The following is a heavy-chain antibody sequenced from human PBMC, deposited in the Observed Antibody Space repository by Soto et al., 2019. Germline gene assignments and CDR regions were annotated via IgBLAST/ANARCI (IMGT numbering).Heavy chain of an antibody. CDR2: INWNGGST. CDR1: GFTFDDYG. CDR3: ARDRHYYGSGSGPQDY. Sequence: PGGSLRLACAASGFTFDDYGMSWVRQAPGKGLEWVSGINWNGGSTGYADSVKGRSTISRDNAKNSLYLQMNSLRAEDTALYYCARDRHYYGSGSGPQDYWGQGTLVTVSS. D-gene: IGHD3-10*01. V-gene: IGHV3-20*04. J-gene: IGHJ4*02.